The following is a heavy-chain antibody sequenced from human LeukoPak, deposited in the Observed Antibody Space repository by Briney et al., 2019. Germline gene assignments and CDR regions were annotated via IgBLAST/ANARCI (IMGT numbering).Heavy chain of an antibody. CDR1: GGTFSSYA. CDR2: IIPIFGTA. J-gene: IGHJ4*02. D-gene: IGHD2/OR15-2a*01. CDR3: ASLYPASTYYFDY. V-gene: IGHV1-69*13. Sequence: SVKVYCKASGGTFSSYAISWVRQAPGQGLEWMGGIIPIFGTANYAQKFQGRVTITADESTSTAYMELSSLRSEDTAVYYCASLYPASTYYFDYWGQGTLVTVSS.